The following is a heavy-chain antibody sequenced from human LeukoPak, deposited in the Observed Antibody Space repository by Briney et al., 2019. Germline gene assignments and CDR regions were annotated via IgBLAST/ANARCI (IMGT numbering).Heavy chain of an antibody. D-gene: IGHD3-3*02. CDR3: ARDRLGPSFSVSHFDL. Sequence: PGGSLRLSCAPSGFTFVDYGLSWVRRAPGEGLEWLCAINYNGAITDYADSVKGRFTISRDNAKNSLYLRMDSLRAEDTALYYCARDRLGPSFSVSHFDLWGQGTLVTVSS. J-gene: IGHJ4*02. V-gene: IGHV3-20*04. CDR2: INYNGAIT. CDR1: GFTFVDYG.